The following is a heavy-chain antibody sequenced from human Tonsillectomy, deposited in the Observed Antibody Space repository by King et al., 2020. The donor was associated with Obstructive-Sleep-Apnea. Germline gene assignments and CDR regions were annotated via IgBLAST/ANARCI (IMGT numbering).Heavy chain of an antibody. D-gene: IGHD2-15*01. V-gene: IGHV3-21*01. CDR3: ASTPAPRGDNYYYGVDV. J-gene: IGHJ6*02. CDR1: GFTFSSYS. Sequence: VQLVESGGGLVKPGGSLRLSCAASGFTFSSYSMNWVRQAPGKGLEWVSSISSSSSYIYYADSVKGRFTISRDNAKNSLYLQMNSLRAEDTAVYYCASTPAPRGDNYYYGVDVWGQGTTVTVSS. CDR2: ISSSSSYI.